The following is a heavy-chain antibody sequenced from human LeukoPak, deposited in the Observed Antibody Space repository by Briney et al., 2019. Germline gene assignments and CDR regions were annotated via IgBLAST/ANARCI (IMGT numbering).Heavy chain of an antibody. CDR1: GFTLSSYG. CDR2: IRYYGSNK. CDR3: ATYSSSWFDDAFDI. D-gene: IGHD6-13*01. V-gene: IGHV3-30*02. J-gene: IGHJ3*02. Sequence: GGSLRLSCAASGFTLSSYGMHWVRQAPGKGLEGVAFIRYYGSNKYYADSVKGRFTISRDNSKNTLYLQMNSLRAEDTAVYYCATYSSSWFDDAFDIWGQGTMVTVSS.